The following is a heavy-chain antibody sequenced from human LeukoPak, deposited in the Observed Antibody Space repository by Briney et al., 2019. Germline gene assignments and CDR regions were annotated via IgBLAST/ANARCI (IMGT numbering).Heavy chain of an antibody. V-gene: IGHV4-30-4*01. CDR3: ARGWYCSSTTCFYGMDV. CDR2: IYYSEST. D-gene: IGHD2-2*01. J-gene: IGHJ6*02. Sequence: SQTLSLTCTVSGDSISGGDFYWSWIRQPPGKGLEWVGYIYYSESTYYNPSLKSRVTISVDTSKNQFSLKLSSVTAADTAVYYCARGWYCSSTTCFYGMDVWGQGTTVTVSS. CDR1: GDSISGGDFY.